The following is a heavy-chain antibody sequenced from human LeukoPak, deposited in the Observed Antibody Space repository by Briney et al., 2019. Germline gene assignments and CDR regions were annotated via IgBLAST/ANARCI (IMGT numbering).Heavy chain of an antibody. J-gene: IGHJ4*02. CDR3: AREAAGTGDY. CDR1: GFTFSSYS. Sequence: VGSLRLSCAASGFTFSSYSMNWLAQAPGVELEWVSSISSSSSYIYYADSVKGRFTISRDNAKNSLYLQMNSLRAEDTAVYYCAREAAGTGDYWGQGTLVTVSS. V-gene: IGHV3-21*01. D-gene: IGHD6-13*01. CDR2: ISSSSSYI.